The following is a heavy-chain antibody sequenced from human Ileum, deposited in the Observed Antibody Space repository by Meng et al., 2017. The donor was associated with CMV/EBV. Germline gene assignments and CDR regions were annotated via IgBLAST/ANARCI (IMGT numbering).Heavy chain of an antibody. D-gene: IGHD4-23*01. Sequence: QLQLQESGPGLGKPSETLSLTCAVSGGSISSNSYYWGWIRQPPGKGLEWIANIYYSGSTYYNPSLKSRVTISVDASKNQFSLKLSSVTAADTAVYYCARGYGGIFDYWGQGTLVTVSS. V-gene: IGHV4-39*07. J-gene: IGHJ4*02. CDR1: GGSISSNSYY. CDR2: IYYSGST. CDR3: ARGYGGIFDY.